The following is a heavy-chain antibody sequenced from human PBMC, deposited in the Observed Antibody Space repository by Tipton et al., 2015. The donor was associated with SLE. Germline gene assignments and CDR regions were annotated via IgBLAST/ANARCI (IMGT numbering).Heavy chain of an antibody. CDR2: IYHGGGT. CDR3: AFWDGFTNRGFDY. CDR1: GGSIGTSNW. V-gene: IGHV4-4*02. Sequence: TLSLTCAVSGGSIGTSNWWSWVRQPPGKGLEWIGEIYHGGGTNYNAALKSRLTISLDTPKKQFSLRLASVTAADTAVYYCAFWDGFTNRGFDYWGQGTLVTVAS. D-gene: IGHD5-24*01. J-gene: IGHJ4*02.